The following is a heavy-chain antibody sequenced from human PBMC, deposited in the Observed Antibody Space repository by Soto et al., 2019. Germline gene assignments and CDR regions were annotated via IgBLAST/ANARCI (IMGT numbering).Heavy chain of an antibody. J-gene: IGHJ6*02. CDR3: ARGPLVVPAANLHGMDV. D-gene: IGHD2-2*01. CDR2: ISSSSSTI. CDR1: GFTFSSYS. V-gene: IGHV3-48*02. Sequence: GGSLRLSCAASGFTFSSYSMNWVRQAPGKGLEWVSYISSSSSTIYYADSVKGRFTISRDNAKNSLYLQMNSLRDEDTAVYYCARGPLVVPAANLHGMDVWGQGTTVTVS.